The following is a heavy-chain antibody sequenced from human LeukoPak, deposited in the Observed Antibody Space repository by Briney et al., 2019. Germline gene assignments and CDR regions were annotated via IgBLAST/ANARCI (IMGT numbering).Heavy chain of an antibody. CDR1: GGSFSGYY. V-gene: IGHV4-34*01. Sequence: SETLSLTCAVYGGSFSGYYWSWIRQPPGNGLEWIGEINHSGSTNYNPSLKSRVTISVDTSKNQFSLKLSSVTAADTAVYYCAIGSGYYFRAFDIWGQGTMVTVSS. J-gene: IGHJ3*02. D-gene: IGHD3-22*01. CDR2: INHSGST. CDR3: AIGSGYYFRAFDI.